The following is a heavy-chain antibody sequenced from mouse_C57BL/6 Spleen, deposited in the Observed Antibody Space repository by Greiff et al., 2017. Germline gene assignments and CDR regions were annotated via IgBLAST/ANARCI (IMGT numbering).Heavy chain of an antibody. CDR3: ASRYGSSYDYAMDY. CDR1: GYTFTDYN. J-gene: IGHJ4*01. D-gene: IGHD1-1*01. CDR2: INPNNGGT. Sequence: VQLQQSGPELVKPGASVKMSCKASGYTFTDYNMHWVKQSHGKSLEWIGYINPNNGGTSYNQKFKGKATLTVNKSSSTAYMELRSLTSEDSAVYYCASRYGSSYDYAMDYWGQGTSVTVSS. V-gene: IGHV1-22*01.